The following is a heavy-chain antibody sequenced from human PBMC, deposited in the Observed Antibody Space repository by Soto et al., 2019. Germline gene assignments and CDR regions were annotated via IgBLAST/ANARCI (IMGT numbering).Heavy chain of an antibody. D-gene: IGHD5-12*01. CDR2: ISEDGSRK. Sequence: QVQVVESEGGVAQPGRSLRLSCTVSGFIFNNYGMQWVRQAPGKGLEWVAVISEDGSRKYYADSVKGRFTISRDNSKNTLYLQMNSLRAEDTAVYYCTKGCGRGFDLCGSWGQGTLVTVSS. CDR1: GFIFNNYG. J-gene: IGHJ5*02. V-gene: IGHV3-30*18. CDR3: TKGCGRGFDLCGS.